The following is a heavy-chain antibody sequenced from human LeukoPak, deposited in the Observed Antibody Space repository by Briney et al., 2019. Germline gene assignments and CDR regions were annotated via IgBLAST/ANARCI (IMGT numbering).Heavy chain of an antibody. D-gene: IGHD3-16*01. CDR3: ARVSTIGGTRLYHHYGMDF. CDR1: GYNFRSYA. Sequence: ASVKVSCKASGYNFRSYAIYWVRQAPGQRLEWMGRIIVGNGNTKYSEKFQGRVIISRDTSANTVYMELSGLRGEDTAVYYCARVSTIGGTRLYHHYGMDFWGKGTTVIVSS. CDR2: IIVGNGNT. J-gene: IGHJ6*04. V-gene: IGHV1-3*01.